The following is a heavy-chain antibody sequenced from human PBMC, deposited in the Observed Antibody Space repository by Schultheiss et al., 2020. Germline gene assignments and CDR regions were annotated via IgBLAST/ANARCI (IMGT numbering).Heavy chain of an antibody. CDR1: GFTFSSHA. CDR3: ARDSSGSYYNPEPYGMDV. J-gene: IGHJ6*02. Sequence: GGSLRLSCAASGFTFSSHAMSWVRQAPGKGLEWVSAISGYGDNTAYADSVKGRFTVSRDSSKNTLFLHMNSLRADDTAVYYCARDSSGSYYNPEPYGMDVWGQGTTVTVSS. V-gene: IGHV3-23*01. D-gene: IGHD3-10*01. CDR2: ISGYGDNT.